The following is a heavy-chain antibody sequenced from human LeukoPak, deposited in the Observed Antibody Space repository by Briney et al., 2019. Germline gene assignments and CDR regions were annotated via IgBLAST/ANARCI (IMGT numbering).Heavy chain of an antibody. CDR3: AREATYYYDSSAQWPVFDY. CDR2: ISAYNGNT. D-gene: IGHD3-22*01. V-gene: IGHV1-18*01. J-gene: IGHJ4*02. CDR1: GYTFTSYG. Sequence: ASVKVSCKASGYTFTSYGISWVRQAPGQGLEWMGWISAYNGNTNYAQKLQGRVTMTTDTYTSTAYMELRSLRSDDTAVYYCAREATYYYDSSAQWPVFDYWGQGTLVTVSS.